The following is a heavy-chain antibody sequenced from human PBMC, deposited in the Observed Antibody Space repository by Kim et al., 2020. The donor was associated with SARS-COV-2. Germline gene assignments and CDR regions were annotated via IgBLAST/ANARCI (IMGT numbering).Heavy chain of an antibody. CDR3: ARVGEAVAGAFDY. D-gene: IGHD6-19*01. J-gene: IGHJ4*02. V-gene: IGHV3-7*03. Sequence: GDAVKGRFTIARATAKNSLYLEMNSLGAEDTAVYYCARVGEAVAGAFDYWGQGTLVTVSS.